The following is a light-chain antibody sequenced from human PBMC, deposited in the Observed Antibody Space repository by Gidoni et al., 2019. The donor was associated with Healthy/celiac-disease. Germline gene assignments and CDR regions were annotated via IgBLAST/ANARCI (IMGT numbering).Light chain of an antibody. J-gene: IGKJ4*01. Sequence: IVMTQHPDSLAASPGERATINCKSSQSDLSSSNNRNYLAWYQQKPGQPPKLLIYWASTRESGVPDRFSGSGSGTDFTLTISSLQAEDVAVYYCQQYYSPPLTFGGGTKVEIK. V-gene: IGKV4-1*01. CDR3: QQYYSPPLT. CDR1: QSDLSSSNNRNY. CDR2: WAS.